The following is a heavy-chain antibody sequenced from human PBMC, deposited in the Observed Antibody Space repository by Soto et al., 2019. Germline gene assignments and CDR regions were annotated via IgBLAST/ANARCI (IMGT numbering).Heavy chain of an antibody. J-gene: IGHJ4*02. CDR1: GLTFSTYG. D-gene: IGHD3-10*01. V-gene: IGHV3-23*01. CDR2: ISGSGGST. CDR3: AKDPRGSGPDFDN. Sequence: GGSLRLSCAASGLTFSTYGMSWVRQAPGKGLEWVSAISGSGGSTYYADSVKGRFTISRDNSKNTLYLQMNSLRAEDTAVYYCAKDPRGSGPDFDNWGQGTLVTVSS.